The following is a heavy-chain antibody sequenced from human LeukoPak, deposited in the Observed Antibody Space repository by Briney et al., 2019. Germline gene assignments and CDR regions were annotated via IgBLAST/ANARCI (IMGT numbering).Heavy chain of an antibody. CDR2: IYTGGST. CDR1: GGSISSGSYY. Sequence: SETLSLTCTVPGGSISSGSYYWSWIRQPAGKGLEWIGRIYTGGSTNYNPSLKSRVTISVDLSKNQFSLKLSSVTAADTAVYYCAREDYGGNSYSRTIDYWGQGTLVTVSS. J-gene: IGHJ4*02. D-gene: IGHD4-23*01. CDR3: AREDYGGNSYSRTIDY. V-gene: IGHV4-61*02.